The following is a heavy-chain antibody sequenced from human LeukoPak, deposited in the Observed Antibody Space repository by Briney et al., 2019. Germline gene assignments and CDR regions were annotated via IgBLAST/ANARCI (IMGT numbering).Heavy chain of an antibody. CDR1: GFTFSSYG. J-gene: IGHJ4*02. D-gene: IGHD1-1*01. Sequence: PGRSLRLSCAVSGFTFSSYGMHWVRQAPGKGLEWVAVISYDGSNKYYADSVKGRFTVSRDNSKNTLYLQMNSLRAEDTAVYYCAKLWTGTTSYWGQGTLVTVSS. V-gene: IGHV3-30*18. CDR2: ISYDGSNK. CDR3: AKLWTGTTSY.